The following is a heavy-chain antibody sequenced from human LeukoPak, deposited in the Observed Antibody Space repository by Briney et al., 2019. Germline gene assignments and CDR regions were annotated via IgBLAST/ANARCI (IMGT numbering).Heavy chain of an antibody. CDR2: ISSSSSTI. CDR3: ARDVFGPLRGSYYFDY. CDR1: GFTVSSNY. J-gene: IGHJ4*02. Sequence: GGSLRLSCAASGFTVSSNYMSWVRQAPGKGLEWVSYISSSSSTIYYADSVKGRFTISRDNAKNSLYLQMNSLRAEDTAVYYCARDVFGPLRGSYYFDYWGQGTLVTVSS. D-gene: IGHD1-26*01. V-gene: IGHV3-48*01.